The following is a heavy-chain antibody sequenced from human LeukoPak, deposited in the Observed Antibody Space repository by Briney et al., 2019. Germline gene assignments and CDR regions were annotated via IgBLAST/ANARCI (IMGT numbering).Heavy chain of an antibody. V-gene: IGHV3-74*01. D-gene: IGHD3-22*01. CDR1: GFTFSRYW. CDR2: IDNDGTTT. J-gene: IGHJ4*02. CDR3: ARGGSMIVVGGGLFDF. Sequence: GGSLRLSCATSGFTFSRYWMHWVRQVPGKGLEWVSRIDNDGTTTSYADSVKGRFSIFRDNGKNMVYLQMDSARAEDMAVYYCARGGSMIVVGGGLFDFWGQGTLVTVST.